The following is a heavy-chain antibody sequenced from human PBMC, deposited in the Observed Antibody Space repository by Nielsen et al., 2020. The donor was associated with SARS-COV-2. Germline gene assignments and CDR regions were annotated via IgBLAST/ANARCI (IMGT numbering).Heavy chain of an antibody. Sequence: ASVKVSCKASGYIFTSNYIHWVRQAPAQGLEWMGIINPSDGDTTYAQRFQGRVTMTRDTSTSTVYMELSSLRSDDTAFYYCAGGWPARLDPWGQGTPVTVSS. CDR2: INPSDGDT. CDR1: GYIFTSNY. D-gene: IGHD2-15*01. J-gene: IGHJ5*02. V-gene: IGHV1-46*01. CDR3: AGGWPARLDP.